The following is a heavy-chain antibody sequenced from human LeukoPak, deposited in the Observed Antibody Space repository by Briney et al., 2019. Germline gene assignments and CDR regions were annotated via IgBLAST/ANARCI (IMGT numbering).Heavy chain of an antibody. V-gene: IGHV3-23*01. CDR3: AKDRKRGGSYYDC. CDR2: ISTNGGST. D-gene: IGHD1-26*01. J-gene: IGHJ4*02. Sequence: GGSLRLSCAASGFTFSSYAMSWVRQAPGEGLEWVSAISTNGGSTYFADSVKGRSTITRDNSKNTLYLQMNSLRAEDTAVYYCAKDRKRGGSYYDCWGQGTLVTVSS. CDR1: GFTFSSYA.